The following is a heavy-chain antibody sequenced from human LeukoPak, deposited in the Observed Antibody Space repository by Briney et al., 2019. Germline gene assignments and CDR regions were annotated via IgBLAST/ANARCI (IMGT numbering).Heavy chain of an antibody. Sequence: ASVKVSCKASGYTFTGYYMHWVRQAPGQGLEWTGWINPNSGGTNYAQKFQGRVTMTRDTSISTAYMELSRLRSDDTAVYYCARSSHYYDAFDIWGQGTMVTFSS. V-gene: IGHV1-2*02. D-gene: IGHD3-10*01. CDR2: INPNSGGT. CDR3: ARSSHYYDAFDI. CDR1: GYTFTGYY. J-gene: IGHJ3*02.